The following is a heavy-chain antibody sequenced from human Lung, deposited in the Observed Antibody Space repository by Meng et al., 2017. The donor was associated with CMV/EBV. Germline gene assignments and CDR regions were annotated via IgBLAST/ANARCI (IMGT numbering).Heavy chain of an antibody. D-gene: IGHD1-26*01. CDR3: ARDAVVGPTSRSGIGYFDQ. V-gene: IGHV3-30*01. CDR1: GFSISPYA. J-gene: IGHJ4*02. Sequence: GESLKISCAASGFSISPYAMQWVRQAPGKGLEWVAVISFDASNKRYADSVKGRFAISRDNSKDTLYLEMNSLRTEDTAVYYCARDAVVGPTSRSGIGYFDQXGQGXLVTVSS. CDR2: ISFDASNK.